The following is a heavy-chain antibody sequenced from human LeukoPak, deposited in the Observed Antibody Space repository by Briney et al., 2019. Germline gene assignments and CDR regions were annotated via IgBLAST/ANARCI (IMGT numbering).Heavy chain of an antibody. V-gene: IGHV5-51*01. J-gene: IGHJ4*02. CDR2: IHPGDSGT. CDR1: GYSFTNYW. CDR3: ARGGTYRYGSSDY. Sequence: GESLKISCKGSGYSFTNYWIGWVRQMSGKGLEWMGIIHPGDSGTRYSPSFQGQVTMSVDESITTAYLQWSSLRASDSAIYYCARGGTYRYGSSDYWGQGTLVTVSS. D-gene: IGHD5-18*01.